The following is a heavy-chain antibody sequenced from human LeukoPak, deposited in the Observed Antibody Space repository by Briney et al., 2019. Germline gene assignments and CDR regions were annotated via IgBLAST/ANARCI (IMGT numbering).Heavy chain of an antibody. CDR3: ARSDSSGWYGRAFDI. CDR2: ISSSSSYI. D-gene: IGHD6-19*01. Sequence: PGGSLRLSFAASGFTFSSYSMNWVRQAPGKGLEWVSSISSSSSYIYYSGSVKGRFTISRDNAKNSLYLQMNSLRAEDTAVYYCARSDSSGWYGRAFDIWGQGTMVTVSS. CDR1: GFTFSSYS. V-gene: IGHV3-21*04. J-gene: IGHJ3*02.